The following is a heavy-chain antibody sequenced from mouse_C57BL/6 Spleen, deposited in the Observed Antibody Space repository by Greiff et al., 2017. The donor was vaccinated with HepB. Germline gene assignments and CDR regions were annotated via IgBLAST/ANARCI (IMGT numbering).Heavy chain of an antibody. Sequence: QVQLQQSGAELVRPGSSVKLSCKASGYTFTSYWMDWVKQRPGQGLEWIGNIYPSDSETHYNQKFKDKATLTVDKSSSTAYMQLSSLTSEDSAVYYCARGSSGYGDYWGQGTTLTVSS. D-gene: IGHD3-2*02. CDR3: ARGSSGYGDY. J-gene: IGHJ2*01. V-gene: IGHV1-61*01. CDR2: IYPSDSET. CDR1: GYTFTSYW.